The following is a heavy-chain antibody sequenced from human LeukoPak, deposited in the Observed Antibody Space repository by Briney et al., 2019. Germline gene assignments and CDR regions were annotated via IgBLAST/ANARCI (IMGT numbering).Heavy chain of an antibody. J-gene: IGHJ4*02. Sequence: SETLSLTCTVYLDSTTTNFWSWVRQPPGKGLEWIGEIHRSGTPNYNTSLQSRSTISIARSRTQTVLGFSSGPAAAPAVSSGAREILGGFNPGAYWGEGTLVTVSS. V-gene: IGHV4-4*02. CDR3: AREILGGFNPGAY. CDR2: IHRSGTP. D-gene: IGHD1-14*01. CDR1: LDSTTTNF.